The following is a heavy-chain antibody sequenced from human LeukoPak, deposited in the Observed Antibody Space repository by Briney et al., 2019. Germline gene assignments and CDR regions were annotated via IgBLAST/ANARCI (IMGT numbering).Heavy chain of an antibody. CDR3: ARERYDYAWGSQYYFDY. Sequence: SETLSLTCTVSGGSISSYYWNWIRQPAGKGLEWIGHIYTSGSTNYNPSLKSRVTMSVDTYTNQFSLKLSSVTAADTAMYYCARERYDYAWGSQYYFDYWGQAILVTVSS. V-gene: IGHV4-4*07. D-gene: IGHD3-16*01. J-gene: IGHJ4*02. CDR1: GGSISSYY. CDR2: IYTSGST.